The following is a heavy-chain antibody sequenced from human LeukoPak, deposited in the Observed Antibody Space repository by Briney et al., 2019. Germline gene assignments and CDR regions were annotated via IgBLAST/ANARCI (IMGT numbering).Heavy chain of an antibody. J-gene: IGHJ6*04. CDR1: GGSISSGVYY. CDR2: IYYSGST. V-gene: IGHV4-31*03. CDR3: ARDSRIAAAAPGAYYYYGMDV. D-gene: IGHD6-13*01. Sequence: SETLSLTCTVSGGSISSGVYYWSWIRQHPGKGLEWIGYIYYSGSTYYNPSLKSRVTISVDTSKNQFSLKLSSVTAADTAVYYCARDSRIAAAAPGAYYYYGMDVWGKGTTVTVSS.